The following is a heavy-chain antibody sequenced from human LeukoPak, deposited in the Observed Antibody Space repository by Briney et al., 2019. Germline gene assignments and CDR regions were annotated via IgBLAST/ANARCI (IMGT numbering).Heavy chain of an antibody. J-gene: IGHJ6*03. Sequence: SETLSLTCAVSGYSISSGYYWGWIRQPPGKGLEWIGCIYHSGSTYYNPSLKSRVTISVDTSKNQFSLKLSSVTAADTAVYYCASCSGGSCRRGTRYYYYMDVWGKGTTVTVSS. CDR2: IYHSGST. CDR1: GYSISSGYY. D-gene: IGHD2-15*01. CDR3: ASCSGGSCRRGTRYYYYMDV. V-gene: IGHV4-38-2*01.